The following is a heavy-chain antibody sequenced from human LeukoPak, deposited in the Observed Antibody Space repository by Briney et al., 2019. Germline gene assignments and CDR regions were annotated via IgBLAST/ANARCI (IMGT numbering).Heavy chain of an antibody. D-gene: IGHD3-10*01. Sequence: GGSLRLSCVGSGFTFSSFWMHWVRQLPGKGPVWLSRMNSDGSILTYADSVKGRFTISSDNAKNTLFLQMNNLRAEDTAVYYCASSSGAILDNWGQGALVTVSS. V-gene: IGHV3-74*01. CDR3: ASSSGAILDN. CDR1: GFTFSSFW. J-gene: IGHJ4*02. CDR2: MNSDGSIL.